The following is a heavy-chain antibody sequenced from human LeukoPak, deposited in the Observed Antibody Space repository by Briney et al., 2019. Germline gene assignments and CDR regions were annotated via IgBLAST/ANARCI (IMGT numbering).Heavy chain of an antibody. Sequence: ASVKVSCKAPGGTFSSYAISWVRQAPGQGLEWIAGIIPIFGTAHYAQTFQGRVTVTSDVSTSTAYTELSSLRSEDTAVYYCARDLGGITMMDWGQGTLVTVSS. CDR3: ARDLGGITMMD. J-gene: IGHJ4*02. CDR1: GGTFSSYA. D-gene: IGHD3-22*01. V-gene: IGHV1-69*13. CDR2: IIPIFGTA.